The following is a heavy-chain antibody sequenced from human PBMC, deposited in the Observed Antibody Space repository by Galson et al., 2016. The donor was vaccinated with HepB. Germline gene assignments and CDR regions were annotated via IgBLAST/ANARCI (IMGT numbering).Heavy chain of an antibody. V-gene: IGHV3-9*01. J-gene: IGHJ5*02. CDR2: ISWNGGTI. Sequence: SLRLSCAASGFTFDAYAMHWVRQAPGKGLEWVSGISWNGGTIGYADSVKGRFTISRDNAKNSLYLQMNSLRPEDTALYYCAKAGTYSSSKGWFDPWGQGTLVTVSS. CDR1: GFTFDAYA. CDR3: AKAGTYSSSKGWFDP. D-gene: IGHD6-13*01.